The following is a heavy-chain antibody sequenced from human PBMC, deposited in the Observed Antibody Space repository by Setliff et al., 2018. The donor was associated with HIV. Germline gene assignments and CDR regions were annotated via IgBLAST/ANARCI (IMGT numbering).Heavy chain of an antibody. CDR2: IYHSGST. CDR3: TRGVGYDGSHAFDI. Sequence: SETLSLTCAVSGYSIRSGYYWGWIRQSPGKGLEWIGEIYHSGSTNYNPSLKSRVTISVDKSKNQFSLRLSSVTAGDTAVYYCTRGVGYDGSHAFDIWGQGTMVTVSS. D-gene: IGHD2-8*02. V-gene: IGHV4-38-2*01. CDR1: GYSIRSGYY. J-gene: IGHJ3*02.